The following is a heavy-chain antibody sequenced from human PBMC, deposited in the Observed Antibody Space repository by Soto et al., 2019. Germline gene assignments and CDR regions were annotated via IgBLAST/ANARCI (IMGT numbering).Heavy chain of an antibody. CDR1: GYTLTELS. D-gene: IGHD3-9*01. J-gene: IGHJ6*02. Sequence: VASVKVSCKVSGYTLTELSMHWVRQAPGKGLEWMGGFDPEDGETIYAQKFQGRVTMTEDTSTDTAYMELSSLRSEDTAVYYCATDLGYDILTGYRYGMDVWGQGTTVTVSS. CDR3: ATDLGYDILTGYRYGMDV. CDR2: FDPEDGET. V-gene: IGHV1-24*01.